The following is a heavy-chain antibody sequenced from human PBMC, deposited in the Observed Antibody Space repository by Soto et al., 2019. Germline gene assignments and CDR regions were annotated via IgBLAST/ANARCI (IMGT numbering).Heavy chain of an antibody. Sequence: PSETLSLTCDVSGGSFTGYYWSWIRQPPGKGLEWIGEINHSGFTNYNPSLTGRVTISLDTSKSQFSLKLSSVTAADTAVYYCARVVVAATRFRYYYYGMDVWGQGTTVTVSS. V-gene: IGHV4-34*01. J-gene: IGHJ6*02. CDR1: GGSFTGYY. CDR3: ARVVVAATRFRYYYYGMDV. CDR2: INHSGFT. D-gene: IGHD2-15*01.